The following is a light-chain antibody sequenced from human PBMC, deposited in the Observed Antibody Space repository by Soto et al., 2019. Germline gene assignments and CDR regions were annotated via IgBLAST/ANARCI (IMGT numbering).Light chain of an antibody. J-gene: IGLJ3*02. Sequence: QSVLTQPPSVSGAPGQSVTISCTGSSSNIGAHYDVHWYQQLPGTAPKLLIYGITNRPSGVPDRFSGSKSGTSASLAITGLQAEDEADYYCQSYDSSLSGSVVFGGGTTLTVL. CDR3: QSYDSSLSGSVV. V-gene: IGLV1-40*01. CDR2: GIT. CDR1: SSNIGAHYD.